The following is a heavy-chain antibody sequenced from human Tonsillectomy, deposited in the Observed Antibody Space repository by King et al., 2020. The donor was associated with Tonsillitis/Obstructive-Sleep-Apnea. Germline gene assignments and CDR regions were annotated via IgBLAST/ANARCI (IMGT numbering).Heavy chain of an antibody. J-gene: IGHJ5*02. D-gene: IGHD2/OR15-2a*01. CDR2: IYHSGST. V-gene: IGHV4-4*02. CDR1: GGSISSSNW. CDR3: AGDSPPDSTAWVWFDP. Sequence: QLQLQESGPGLVKPSGTLSLTCAVSGGSISSSNWWSWVRQPPGKGLEWIGEIYHSGSTNYNPSLKSRVTISVDKSKNQFSLQRSSVTAADTAVYYCAGDSPPDSTAWVWFDPWGQGTLVTVSS.